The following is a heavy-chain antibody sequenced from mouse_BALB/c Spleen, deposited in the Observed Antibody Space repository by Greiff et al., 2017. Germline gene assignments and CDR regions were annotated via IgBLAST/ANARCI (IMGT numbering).Heavy chain of an antibody. D-gene: IGHD1-1*01. Sequence: EVQLQQSGAELVKPGASVKLSCTASGFNIKDTYMHWVKQRPEQGLEWIGWIDPENGDTEYAPKFQGKATMTADTSSNTAYLQLSSLTSEDTAVYYCNARTTVVARAMDYWGQGTSVTVSS. V-gene: IGHV14-4*02. J-gene: IGHJ4*01. CDR1: GFNIKDTY. CDR3: NARTTVVARAMDY. CDR2: IDPENGDT.